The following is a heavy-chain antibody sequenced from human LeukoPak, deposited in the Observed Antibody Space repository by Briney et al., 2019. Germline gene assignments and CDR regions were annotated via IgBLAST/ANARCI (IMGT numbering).Heavy chain of an antibody. CDR2: TYYRSQWYN. CDR3: ARYTSTLYYFDY. CDR1: GDSVSSNSAA. D-gene: IGHD6-13*01. V-gene: IGHV6-1*01. Sequence: SQTLSLTCAISGDSVSSNSAAWNWIRQSLSRGLEWLGRTYYRSQWYNDYAVSVQSRITINPDTSKNQFSLQLNSVTPEDSAVYYCARYTSTLYYFDYWGQGTLVTVSS. J-gene: IGHJ4*02.